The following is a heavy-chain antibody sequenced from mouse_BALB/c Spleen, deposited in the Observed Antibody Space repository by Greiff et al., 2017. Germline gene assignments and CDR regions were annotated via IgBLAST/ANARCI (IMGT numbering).Heavy chain of an antibody. V-gene: IGHV3-2*02. CDR2: ISYSGST. Sequence: EVKLMESGPGLVKPSQSLSLTCTVTGYSITSDYAWNWIRQFPGNKLEWMGYISYSGSTSYNPSLKSRISITRDTSKNQFFLQLNSVTTEDTATYYCARRRAYGNYGFAYWGQGTTLTVSS. D-gene: IGHD2-1*01. CDR3: ARRRAYGNYGFAY. J-gene: IGHJ2*01. CDR1: GYSITSDYA.